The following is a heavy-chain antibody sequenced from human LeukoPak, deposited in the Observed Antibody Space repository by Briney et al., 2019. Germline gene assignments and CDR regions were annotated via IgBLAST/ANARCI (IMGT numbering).Heavy chain of an antibody. Sequence: GGSLRLSCAASGFMFDTYAMNWVRQAPGKGLEWVSYISQSGDAKYYADSVKGRFTISRDNARNSLYLQMNSLRAEDTAIYYCTTQDLVVVPAASHYFDYWGQGILIIVSA. CDR1: GFMFDTYA. D-gene: IGHD2-15*01. V-gene: IGHV3-48*03. CDR3: TTQDLVVVPAASHYFDY. J-gene: IGHJ4*02. CDR2: ISQSGDAK.